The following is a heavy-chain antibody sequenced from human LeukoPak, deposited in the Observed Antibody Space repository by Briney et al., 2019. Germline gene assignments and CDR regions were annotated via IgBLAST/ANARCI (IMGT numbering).Heavy chain of an antibody. J-gene: IGHJ4*02. CDR1: GFTFSSYA. CDR2: ISYDGINK. CDR3: ARGRNIVATSGYFDY. D-gene: IGHD5-12*01. V-gene: IGHV3-30-3*01. Sequence: GGSLRLSCAASGFTFSSYAMHWVRQAPGKGLEWVATISYDGINKYYADSVKGRFTNSRDNSLNTLYLQMNSLRAEDTAVYYCARGRNIVATSGYFDYWGQGTLVTVSS.